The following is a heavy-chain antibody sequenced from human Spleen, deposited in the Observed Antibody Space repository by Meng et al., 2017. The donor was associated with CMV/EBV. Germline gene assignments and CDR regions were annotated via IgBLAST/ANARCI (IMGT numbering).Heavy chain of an antibody. V-gene: IGHV3-30*02. Sequence: GGSLRLSCVASAFSFSNYGMHWVRQAPGKGLEWVSFMHFDGTKIYYADSVKDRFTISRDNSKNTLYLQMNSLRTEDTAVYYCAKDHDFVTGKDYHYAMDVWGQGTTVTVSS. D-gene: IGHD2-21*02. CDR3: AKDHDFVTGKDYHYAMDV. CDR2: MHFDGTKI. J-gene: IGHJ6*02. CDR1: AFSFSNYG.